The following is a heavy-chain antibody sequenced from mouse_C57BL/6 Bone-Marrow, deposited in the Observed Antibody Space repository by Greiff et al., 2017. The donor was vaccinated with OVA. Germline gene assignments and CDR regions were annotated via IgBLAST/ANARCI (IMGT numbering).Heavy chain of an antibody. CDR1: GFTFSSYA. Sequence: DVMLVESGEGLVKPGGSLKLSCAASGFTFSSYAMSWVRQTPEKRLEWVAYISSGGDYIYYADTVKGRFTISRDNARNTLYLQMSSLKSEDTAMYYCTRGITTVVKDAMDYWGQGTSVTVSS. D-gene: IGHD1-1*01. CDR3: TRGITTVVKDAMDY. CDR2: ISSGGDYI. J-gene: IGHJ4*01. V-gene: IGHV5-9-1*02.